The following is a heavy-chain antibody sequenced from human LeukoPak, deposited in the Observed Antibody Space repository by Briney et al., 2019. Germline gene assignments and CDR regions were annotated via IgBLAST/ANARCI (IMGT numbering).Heavy chain of an antibody. CDR2: ISGSGGST. CDR1: GFTFSSYA. CDR3: AKVGGKAMVRGVIISQYYYYGMDV. Sequence: GGSLRLSCAASGFTFSSYAMSWVRQAPGKGLEWVSAISGSGGSTYYAASVKGRFTISRDNSKNTLYLQMNSLRAEDTAVYYCAKVGGKAMVRGVIISQYYYYGMDVWGQGTTVTVSS. V-gene: IGHV3-23*01. J-gene: IGHJ6*02. D-gene: IGHD3-10*01.